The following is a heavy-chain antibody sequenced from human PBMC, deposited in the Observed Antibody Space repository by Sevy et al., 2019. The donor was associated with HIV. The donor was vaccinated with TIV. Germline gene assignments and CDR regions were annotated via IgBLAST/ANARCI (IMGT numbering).Heavy chain of an antibody. V-gene: IGHV3-21*06. CDR2: ISGSSSYI. J-gene: IGHJ3*02. D-gene: IGHD6-19*01. Sequence: GGSLRLSCEASGFTFRSYSMNWVRQAPGKGLEWLSSISGSSSYIYYADSVKGRFTISRDNAKNSLYLQMNGLRAEDTALYYCAREGEGSSEYRFDIWGQGTMVTVSS. CDR3: AREGEGSSEYRFDI. CDR1: GFTFRSYS.